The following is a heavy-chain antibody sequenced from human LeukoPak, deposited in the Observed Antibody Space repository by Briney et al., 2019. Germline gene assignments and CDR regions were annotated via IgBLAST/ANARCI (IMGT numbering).Heavy chain of an antibody. CDR1: GFTFSSYG. J-gene: IGHJ6*03. CDR2: IRYDGSNK. CDR3: ARDRVGQQLVGRKNYYYYMDV. V-gene: IGHV3-30*02. Sequence: PGGSLRLSCAASGFTFSSYGMHWVRQAPGKGLEWVAFIRYDGSNKYYADSVKGRFTISRDNSKNTLYLQMNSLRAEDTAVYYCARDRVGQQLVGRKNYYYYMDVWGKGTTVTISS. D-gene: IGHD6-13*01.